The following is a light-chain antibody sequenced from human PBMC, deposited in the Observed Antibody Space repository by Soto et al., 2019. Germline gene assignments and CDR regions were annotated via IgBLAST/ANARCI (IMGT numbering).Light chain of an antibody. CDR3: ETWDINTRV. CDR2: LEGSGSY. Sequence: QAVVTQSSSASASLGSSVKLTCTLSSGHSGYIIAWHQQQPGKAPRFLMKLEGSGSYNKGSGVPDRFSGSSSGADRYLTISNLQFEDEADYYCETWDINTRVFGGGTKLTVL. V-gene: IGLV4-60*02. J-gene: IGLJ3*02. CDR1: SGHSGYI.